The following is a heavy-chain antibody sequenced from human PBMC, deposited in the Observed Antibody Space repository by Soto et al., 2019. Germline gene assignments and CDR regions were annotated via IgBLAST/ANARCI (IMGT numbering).Heavy chain of an antibody. CDR3: ARGRRGGIAARLYYFDY. J-gene: IGHJ4*02. CDR2: INHSGST. V-gene: IGHV4-34*01. D-gene: IGHD6-6*01. CDR1: GGSFSGYY. Sequence: SETLSLTGAVYGGSFSGYYWGWIRQPPGKGLEWIGEINHSGSTNYNPSLKSRVTISVDTSKSQFSLKLSSVTAADTAVYYCARGRRGGIAARLYYFDYWGQGTLVTVSS.